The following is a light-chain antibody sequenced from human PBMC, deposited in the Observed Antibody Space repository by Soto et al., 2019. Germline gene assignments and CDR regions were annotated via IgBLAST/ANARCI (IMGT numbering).Light chain of an antibody. V-gene: IGKV1-39*01. CDR1: QSISSY. J-gene: IGKJ1*01. CDR2: GAS. Sequence: DLQMTQSPSSLSTSVGDRVTMTCRASQSISSYLNWYQQKAGQAPKLLIYGASNLQRGVPSRFSASGSGTDFNRTISSLQPEDLATYYCQQSDSTPLTFGQGTKVEIK. CDR3: QQSDSTPLT.